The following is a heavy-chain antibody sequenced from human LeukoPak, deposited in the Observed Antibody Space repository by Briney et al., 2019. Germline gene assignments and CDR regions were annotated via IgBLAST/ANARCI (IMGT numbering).Heavy chain of an antibody. V-gene: IGHV4-59*08. CDR1: GGSISSYY. Sequence: SETLSLTCTVSGGSISSYYWSWIRQPPGKGLEWIGYIYYSGSTNYNPSLKSRVTISVDTSKNQFSLKLSSVTAADTAVYYCARQSGSGWPNFDYWGQGTLVTVSS. J-gene: IGHJ4*02. D-gene: IGHD6-19*01. CDR3: ARQSGSGWPNFDY. CDR2: IYYSGST.